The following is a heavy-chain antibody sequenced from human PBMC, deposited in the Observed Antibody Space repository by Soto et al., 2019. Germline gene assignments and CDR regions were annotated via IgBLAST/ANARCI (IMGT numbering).Heavy chain of an antibody. CDR3: ARDRRVAVTDGGVGLDY. Sequence: QVQLVQSGPEVKKPGASVKVSCKASGFSFANYGINWVRQAPGQGLEWMGWTTVYSGKTNYAQKFQGRVTMTTDTSTNTAYMELRSLNSDDTAVYYCARDRRVAVTDGGVGLDYWGQGTLVTVSS. D-gene: IGHD6-19*01. J-gene: IGHJ4*02. CDR2: TTVYSGKT. CDR1: GFSFANYG. V-gene: IGHV1-18*01.